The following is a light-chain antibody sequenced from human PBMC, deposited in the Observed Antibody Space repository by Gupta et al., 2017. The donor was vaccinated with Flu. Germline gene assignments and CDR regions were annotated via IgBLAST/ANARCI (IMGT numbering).Light chain of an antibody. CDR2: SSD. V-gene: IGLV1-44*01. J-gene: IGLJ1*01. CDR3: AAWDDSLNGYV. CDR1: SSNVGSQT. Sequence: QSVLTQPPSASGTPGQRVSLSCSGSSSNVGSQTVNWYQQLPGTAPKLLIYSSDQRPSGVPDRFSGSKSGTSASLAIGGLQSEDEADYYCAAWDDSLNGYVFGSGTKVTVL.